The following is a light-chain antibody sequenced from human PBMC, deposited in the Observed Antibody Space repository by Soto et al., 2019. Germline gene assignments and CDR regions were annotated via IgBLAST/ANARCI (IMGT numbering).Light chain of an antibody. CDR3: QQYASSPIT. Sequence: EIVLTQSPGTLSLSPGERATLSCRASQSVSSSYLAWYQQKPGQAPRLLIYGASSRATGIPDRFSGSGSGTHFTITISRLEPEDFAVYYCQQYASSPITFGQGTRLEIK. V-gene: IGKV3-20*01. J-gene: IGKJ5*01. CDR1: QSVSSSY. CDR2: GAS.